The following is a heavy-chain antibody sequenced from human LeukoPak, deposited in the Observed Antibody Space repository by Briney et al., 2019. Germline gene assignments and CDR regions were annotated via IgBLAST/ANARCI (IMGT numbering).Heavy chain of an antibody. Sequence: PSETLSLTCTVSGGSISSYYWSWLRQPPGEGLEWIGYIYYSGSTNYNPSLKSRVTISVDTSKNQFSLKLSSVTAADTAVYYCARTLCSGGSCYCDYWGQGTLVTVSS. CDR2: IYYSGST. D-gene: IGHD2-15*01. V-gene: IGHV4-59*01. J-gene: IGHJ4*02. CDR3: ARTLCSGGSCYCDY. CDR1: GGSISSYY.